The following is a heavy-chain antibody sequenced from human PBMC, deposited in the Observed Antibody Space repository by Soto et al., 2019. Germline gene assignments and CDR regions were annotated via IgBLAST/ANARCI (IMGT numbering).Heavy chain of an antibody. Sequence: GGSLRLSCAASGFTFSRYAMSWVRQIPGKGLECVSAIGGDGESTHYADSVKGRFTISRDNSKNKLYLQLNSLRVEDTAVYYSAKVGGFDPWGQGTLVTVSP. D-gene: IGHD3-10*01. CDR1: GFTFSRYA. CDR2: IGGDGEST. CDR3: AKVGGFDP. J-gene: IGHJ5*02. V-gene: IGHV3-23*01.